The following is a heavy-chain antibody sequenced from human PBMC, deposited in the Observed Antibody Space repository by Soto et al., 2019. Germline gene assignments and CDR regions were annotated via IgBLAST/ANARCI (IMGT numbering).Heavy chain of an antibody. Sequence: QVQLVQSGAEVKKPGSSVKVSCKASGGTFSSYAISWVRQAPGLELEWMGGIIPIFGTANYAQKFQGRVTITADESTSTAYMELSSLRSEHTAVYYCARAAYYGDYVYWYFDLSGRGTLVTVSS. V-gene: IGHV1-69*12. J-gene: IGHJ2*01. CDR1: GGTFSSYA. CDR3: ARAAYYGDYVYWYFDL. D-gene: IGHD4-17*01. CDR2: IIPIFGTA.